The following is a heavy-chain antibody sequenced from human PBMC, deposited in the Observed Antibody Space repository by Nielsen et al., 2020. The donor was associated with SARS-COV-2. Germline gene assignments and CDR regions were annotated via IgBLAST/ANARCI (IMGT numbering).Heavy chain of an antibody. D-gene: IGHD1-14*01. CDR2: INHSGST. V-gene: IGHV4-39*07. Sequence: SETLSLTCTVSGGSISSSSYYWGWIRQPPGKGLEWIGEINHSGSTNYNPSLKSRVTISVDTSKNQFSLKLSSVTAADTAVYYCAREPGLPNWFDPWGQGTLVTVSS. CDR1: GGSISSSSYY. CDR3: AREPGLPNWFDP. J-gene: IGHJ5*02.